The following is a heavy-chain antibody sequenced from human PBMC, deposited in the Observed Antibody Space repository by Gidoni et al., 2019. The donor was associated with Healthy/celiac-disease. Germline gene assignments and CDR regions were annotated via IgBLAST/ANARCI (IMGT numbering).Heavy chain of an antibody. CDR2: IKSKTDGGTT. CDR1: GFTFSNAW. J-gene: IGHJ4*02. D-gene: IGHD3-22*01. Sequence: EVQLVESGGGLVKPGGSLRLSCAASGFTFSNAWMNWVRQAPGKGLEWVGRIKSKTDGGTTDYAAPVKGRFTISRDDSKNTLYLQMNSLKTEDTAVYYCTTDLEKWWYYYDSSGYSFDYWGQGTLVTVSS. CDR3: TTDLEKWWYYYDSSGYSFDY. V-gene: IGHV3-15*07.